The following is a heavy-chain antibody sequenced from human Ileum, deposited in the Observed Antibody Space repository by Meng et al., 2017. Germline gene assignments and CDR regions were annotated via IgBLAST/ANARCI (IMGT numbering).Heavy chain of an antibody. D-gene: IGHD4-17*01. CDR1: SGSLTSSGSY. CDR2: IYYRGTT. V-gene: IGHV4-39*02. J-gene: IGHJ4*01. Sequence: QLQLQVSGPGLLEPSETLSLTGVVSSGSLTSSGSYWGWVSQSPGKGREWLAPIYYRGTTYYNPSLKSRVTISIDTSKSPVSLEMASVVAADSGLFYCARGTDYGDSYYFDFWGPGFLVTVSS. CDR3: ARGTDYGDSYYFDF.